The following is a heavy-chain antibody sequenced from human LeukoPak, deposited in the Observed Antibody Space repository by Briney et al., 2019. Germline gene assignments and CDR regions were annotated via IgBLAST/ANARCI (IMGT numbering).Heavy chain of an antibody. D-gene: IGHD3-9*01. Sequence: PGGSLRLSCAASGFTFSSYAMSWVRQAPGKGLEWVSAISGSGGSTYYADSVKGRFTISRDNSKNTLYLQMNSLRAEDTAVYYCAKDVTFTREPYYDILTGPNYFDYWGQGTLVTVSS. V-gene: IGHV3-23*01. CDR3: AKDVTFTREPYYDILTGPNYFDY. CDR2: ISGSGGST. CDR1: GFTFSSYA. J-gene: IGHJ4*02.